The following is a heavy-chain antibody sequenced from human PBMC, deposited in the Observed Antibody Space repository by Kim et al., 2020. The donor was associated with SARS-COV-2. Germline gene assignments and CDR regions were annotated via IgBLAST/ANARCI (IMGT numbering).Heavy chain of an antibody. Sequence: GGSLRLSCAASGFTFSSYAMSWVRQAPGKGLEWVSVIYSGGSSTYYADSVKGRFTISRDNSKNTLYLQMNSLRAEDTAVYYCAKDQDSSGYHDYWGQGTLVTVSS. D-gene: IGHD3-22*01. J-gene: IGHJ4*02. CDR2: IYSGGSST. CDR1: GFTFSSYA. CDR3: AKDQDSSGYHDY. V-gene: IGHV3-23*03.